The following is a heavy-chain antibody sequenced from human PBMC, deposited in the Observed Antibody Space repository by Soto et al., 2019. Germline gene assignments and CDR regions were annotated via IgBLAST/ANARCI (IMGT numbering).Heavy chain of an antibody. CDR3: ARGDGGGHPPFFAY. Sequence: QLQLQESGSGLVKPSQTLSLTCAVSGGSISSGAYSWNWIRQPPGKGLQWIGYIYDSGTTYYNPSLKSRGTISVDMSKKEFSLNLTSVTAADTAVYYCARGDGGGHPPFFAYWGPGTLVTVPS. CDR2: IYDSGTT. J-gene: IGHJ4*02. CDR1: GGSISSGAYS. D-gene: IGHD2-15*01. V-gene: IGHV4-30-2*01.